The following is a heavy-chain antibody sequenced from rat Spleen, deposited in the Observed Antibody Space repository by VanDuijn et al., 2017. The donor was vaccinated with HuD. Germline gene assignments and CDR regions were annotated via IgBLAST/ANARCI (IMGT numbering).Heavy chain of an antibody. V-gene: IGHV5-58*01. CDR1: GFTFSNYW. D-gene: IGHD1-11*01. J-gene: IGHJ4*01. CDR2: INTDGGST. CDR3: AKDKDGGYVMDA. Sequence: EVQLVETGGGLVQPGRSLKLSCVASGFTFSNYWMYWIRQAPGKGLEWVSSINTDGGSTSYLDSVKGRFTISRANAENTVYLQMNSLRSEETATYYCAKDKDGGYVMDAWGQGASVTVSS.